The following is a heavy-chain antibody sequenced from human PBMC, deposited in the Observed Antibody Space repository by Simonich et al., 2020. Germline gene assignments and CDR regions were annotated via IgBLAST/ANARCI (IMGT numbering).Heavy chain of an antibody. CDR3: ARQLNDFDI. CDR1: GYSFTSYW. D-gene: IGHD1-1*01. Sequence: EVQLVPSGAAEKKPGEALKISCKGSGYSFTSYWNGWVRQMPGKGLEGMWIILACNSDTDYSPAFRGQVTVSADKSISTAYLQGSSLKASNTAMYYCARQLNDFDIWGQGTMVTVSS. CDR2: ILACNSDT. V-gene: IGHV5-51*01. J-gene: IGHJ3*02.